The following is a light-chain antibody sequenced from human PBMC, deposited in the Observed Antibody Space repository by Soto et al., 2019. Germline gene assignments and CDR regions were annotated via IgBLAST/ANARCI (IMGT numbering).Light chain of an antibody. J-gene: IGKJ1*01. Sequence: DIQMTQSPSTLSASVGDRVTITCRASQSISSWLAWYQQKPGKAPKLLIYKASSLETGVPSRFSGSGSGTEFTLTICSLHPDDFATYYCLSGTFGQGTKVEIK. CDR1: QSISSW. CDR3: LSGT. CDR2: KAS. V-gene: IGKV1-5*03.